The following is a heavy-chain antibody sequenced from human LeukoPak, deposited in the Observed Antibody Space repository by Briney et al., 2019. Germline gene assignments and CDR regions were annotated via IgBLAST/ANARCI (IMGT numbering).Heavy chain of an antibody. CDR2: TYYRSEWYN. CDR1: GDSVSSNSAA. J-gene: IGHJ6*02. V-gene: IGHV6-1*01. CDR3: AREEGATRGYYYGMDV. Sequence: SQTLSLTCAISGDSVSSNSAAWNWIRQSPSRGLEWLGRTYYRSEWYNDYAVSVKSRITINPDTSKNQFSLQLNSVTPEDTAVYYCAREEGATRGYYYGMDVWGPGTTVTVSS. D-gene: IGHD1-26*01.